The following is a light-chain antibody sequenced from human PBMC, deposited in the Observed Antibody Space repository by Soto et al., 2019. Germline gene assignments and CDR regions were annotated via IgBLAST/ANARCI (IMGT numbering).Light chain of an antibody. J-gene: IGKJ4*01. CDR3: QKYNSAPLT. CDR2: ATS. V-gene: IGKV1-27*01. CDR1: QGIAPY. Sequence: DVQMTQSPSSLSAFVGARVTITCRASQGIAPYLAWFQQKPGKVPKLLIYATSTFQSGVPSRFSGSGSETDFTLTINSLQTEDVGTYYCQKYNSAPLTFGGGTTVEIK.